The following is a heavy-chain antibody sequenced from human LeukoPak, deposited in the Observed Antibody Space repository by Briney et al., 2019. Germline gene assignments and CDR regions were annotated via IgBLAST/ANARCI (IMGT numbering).Heavy chain of an antibody. CDR2: ISSSSSTI. Sequence: GGSLRLSWAASGFTFSSDSMNWVRQAPGKGLEWVSYISSSSSTIYYADSVKGRFTISRDNAKNSLYLQMNSLRDEDTAVYYCAREVAAAGTYVFDYWGQGTLVTVSS. D-gene: IGHD6-13*01. J-gene: IGHJ4*02. V-gene: IGHV3-48*02. CDR1: GFTFSSDS. CDR3: AREVAAAGTYVFDY.